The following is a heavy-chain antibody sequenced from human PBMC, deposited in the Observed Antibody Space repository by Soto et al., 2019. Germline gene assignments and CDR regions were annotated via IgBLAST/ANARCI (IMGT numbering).Heavy chain of an antibody. CDR3: ARDRPYSGSEGPGVDY. CDR2: IIPIFGTA. V-gene: IGHV1-69*06. Sequence: QVQLVQSGAGVKKPGSSVKVSCKASGGTFSSYAISWVRQAPGQGLEWMGGIIPIFGTANYAQKFQGRVTITADKSTSTADMELSSLRSEDTAVYYCARDRPYSGSEGPGVDYWGQGTLVTVSS. D-gene: IGHD1-26*01. CDR1: GGTFSSYA. J-gene: IGHJ4*02.